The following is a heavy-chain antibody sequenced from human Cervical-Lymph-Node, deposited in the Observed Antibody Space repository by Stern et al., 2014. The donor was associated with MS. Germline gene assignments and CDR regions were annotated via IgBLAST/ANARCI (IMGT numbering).Heavy chain of an antibody. D-gene: IGHD4-17*01. Sequence: QLQLQESGPGVVKPSETLSLICTVSGASISSGGYYWSWIRQHPGKGLEWIGHIYDSESTYYNLSLKSRVTISVDTSKNQFSLRLSSVTAADTAVFYCARQMTSARGYYFDFWGRGTLVTVSS. CDR2: IYDSEST. V-gene: IGHV4-31*03. CDR3: ARQMTSARGYYFDF. J-gene: IGHJ4*02. CDR1: GASISSGGYY.